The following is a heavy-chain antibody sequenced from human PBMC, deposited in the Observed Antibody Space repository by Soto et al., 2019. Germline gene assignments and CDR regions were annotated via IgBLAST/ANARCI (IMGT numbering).Heavy chain of an antibody. J-gene: IGHJ6*02. D-gene: IGHD2-2*02. CDR1: GFTFSSYW. V-gene: IGHV3-74*01. Sequence: EVQLVESGGGLVQPGGSLRLSCAASGFTFSSYWMSWVRQAPGKGLVWVSRLHSDGSTTSYADSVKGRFTIARDNAKNTLYLQMNSLRAEDTAVYYCARELPTAIRGGHYYSYGMDVWGQGTSVTVSS. CDR3: ARELPTAIRGGHYYSYGMDV. CDR2: LHSDGSTT.